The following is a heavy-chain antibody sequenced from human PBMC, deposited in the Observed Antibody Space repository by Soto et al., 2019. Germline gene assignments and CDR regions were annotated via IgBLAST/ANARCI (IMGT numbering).Heavy chain of an antibody. CDR1: GFTFSNAW. CDR3: TTEANQIMATISGTYYYYYYMDV. Sequence: EVQLVESGGGLVKPGGSLRLSCAASGFTFSNAWMSWVRQAPGKGLEWVGRIKSKTDGGTTDYAAPVKGRFTISRDDSKNTLYLQRNSLKTEDTAVYYCTTEANQIMATISGTYYYYYYMDVWGKGTTVTVSS. D-gene: IGHD5-12*01. J-gene: IGHJ6*03. V-gene: IGHV3-15*01. CDR2: IKSKTDGGTT.